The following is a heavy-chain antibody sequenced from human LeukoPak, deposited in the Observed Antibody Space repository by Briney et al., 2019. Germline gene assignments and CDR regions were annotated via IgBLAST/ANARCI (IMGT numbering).Heavy chain of an antibody. Sequence: GGSLRLSCAASGFTFSSYWMRWVRQAPGKGLVWVSRINSDGSSTSYADPVKGRFTISRDNAKNTLYLQMNSLRAEDTAVYYCARGSPFYGDYLFDYWGQGTLVTVSS. J-gene: IGHJ4*02. CDR2: INSDGSST. D-gene: IGHD4-17*01. V-gene: IGHV3-74*01. CDR1: GFTFSSYW. CDR3: ARGSPFYGDYLFDY.